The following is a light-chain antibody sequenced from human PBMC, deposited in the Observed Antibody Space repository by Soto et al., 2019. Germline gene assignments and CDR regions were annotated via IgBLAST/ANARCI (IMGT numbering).Light chain of an antibody. CDR2: DVG. V-gene: IGLV2-14*01. CDR1: SSDVGGYNC. J-gene: IGLJ1*01. CDR3: SSYTSSSTGG. Sequence: QSVLTQPASVSGSPGQSITISCTGTSSDVGGYNCVSWYQQHPGKAPKLMIYDVGNRPSGVSNRFSGSKSGNTASLTISGLQAEDEADYYCSSYTSSSTGGFGTGTKVTVL.